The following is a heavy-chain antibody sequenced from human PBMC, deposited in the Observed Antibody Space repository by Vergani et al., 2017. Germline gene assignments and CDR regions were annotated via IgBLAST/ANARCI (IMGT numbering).Heavy chain of an antibody. CDR2: ISASNGTT. V-gene: IGHV1-18*01. CDR3: ARDKDWYSSSWNEDY. CDR1: GYTFTSYG. Sequence: QVQLVQSGAEVKKPGASVQVSCKASGYTFTSYGISWVRQAPGQGLEWMGWISASNGTTNYAQKLQGRVPMTTDPSTSTAYMELRSLSSDDTAVYYCARDKDWYSSSWNEDYWGEGTLVTVSS. D-gene: IGHD6-13*01. J-gene: IGHJ4*02.